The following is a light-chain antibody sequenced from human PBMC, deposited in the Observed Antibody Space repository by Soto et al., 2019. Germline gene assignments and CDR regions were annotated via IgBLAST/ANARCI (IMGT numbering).Light chain of an antibody. V-gene: IGLV2-23*02. J-gene: IGLJ2*01. Sequence: QSALTQPASVSGSPGQSITISCTGTSSDVGRYNYVSWYQHHPGTAPKLILYEVTKRPSGVSNRFSGSKSGNTASLTISGLQTEDDSHYYCCSYANGNTLLFGGGTQLTVL. CDR2: EVT. CDR3: CSYANGNTLL. CDR1: SSDVGRYNY.